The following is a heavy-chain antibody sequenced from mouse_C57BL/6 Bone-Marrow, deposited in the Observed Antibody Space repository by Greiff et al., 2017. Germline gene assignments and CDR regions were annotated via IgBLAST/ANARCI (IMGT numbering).Heavy chain of an antibody. D-gene: IGHD2-1*01. Sequence: QVQLKESGPELVKPGASVKLSCKASGYTFTSYDINWVKQRPGQGLEWIGWIYPRDGSTKYNEKFKGKATLTVDTSSSTAYMELHSLTSEDSAVYFWARRYYGNYVGAMDYWGQGTSVTVSS. V-gene: IGHV1-85*01. CDR1: GYTFTSYD. CDR3: ARRYYGNYVGAMDY. CDR2: IYPRDGST. J-gene: IGHJ4*01.